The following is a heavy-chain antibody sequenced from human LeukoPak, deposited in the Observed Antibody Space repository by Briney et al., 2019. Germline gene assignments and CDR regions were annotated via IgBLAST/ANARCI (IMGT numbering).Heavy chain of an antibody. Sequence: GGSLRLSCAASGFTFSSYAMNWVRQAPGKGLEWVSGISGSGGSTYYADSVKGRFTISRDNSKNTLFLQMNSLRVEDTAVYYCARRGGYDPPDYWGQGTLVTVSS. D-gene: IGHD5-12*01. CDR1: GFTFSSYA. CDR2: ISGSGGST. CDR3: ARRGGYDPPDY. V-gene: IGHV3-23*01. J-gene: IGHJ4*02.